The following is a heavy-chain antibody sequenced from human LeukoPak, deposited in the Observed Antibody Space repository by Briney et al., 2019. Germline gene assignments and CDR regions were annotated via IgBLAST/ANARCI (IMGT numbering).Heavy chain of an antibody. Sequence: SETLSLTCTVSGGSISSGGYYWSWIRQHPGKSLEWIGYIYYSGSTYYNPSLKSRVTISVDTSKNQFSLKLSSVTAADTVVFFKQKTAYEILTGYSNWGQGTLVTVSS. CDR1: GGSISSGGYY. CDR3: QKTAYEILTGYSN. V-gene: IGHV4-31*03. J-gene: IGHJ4*02. CDR2: IYYSGST. D-gene: IGHD3-9*01.